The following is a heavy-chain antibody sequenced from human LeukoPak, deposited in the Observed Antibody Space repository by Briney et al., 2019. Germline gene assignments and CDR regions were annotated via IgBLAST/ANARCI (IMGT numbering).Heavy chain of an antibody. J-gene: IGHJ6*02. D-gene: IGHD3-10*01. Sequence: PGGSLRLSCAASGFTFSSYGMHWVRQAPGKGLEWVAVITYDGHYKYYADSVKGRFTISSDNSKNTLFLQMNSLRAEDTAVYYCAKDLKSMVRGACMDAWGQGTTVTVSS. CDR1: GFTFSSYG. CDR3: AKDLKSMVRGACMDA. CDR2: ITYDGHYK. V-gene: IGHV3-30*18.